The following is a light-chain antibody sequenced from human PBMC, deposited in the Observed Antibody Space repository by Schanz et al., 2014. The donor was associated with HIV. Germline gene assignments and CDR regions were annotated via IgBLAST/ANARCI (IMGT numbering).Light chain of an antibody. Sequence: QSALTQPPSASGSPGQSVTISCTGTSSDVGDYNYVSWYQQHPGTAPKIMIYEVSKRPSGVSNRFSGSKSDNTASLAISGLQSEDEADYYCAAWDVNLNGPVFGGGTKLTVL. CDR3: AAWDVNLNGPV. V-gene: IGLV2-8*01. CDR1: SSDVGDYNY. CDR2: EVS. J-gene: IGLJ2*01.